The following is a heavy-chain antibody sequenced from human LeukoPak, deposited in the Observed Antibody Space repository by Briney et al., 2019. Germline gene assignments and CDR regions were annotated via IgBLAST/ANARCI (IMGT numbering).Heavy chain of an antibody. CDR2: IIGSGVST. J-gene: IGHJ6*03. D-gene: IGHD3-10*01. V-gene: IGHV3-23*01. Sequence: PGGSLRLSCAASEFTFSNYAMSWVRQAPGKGLEWVSTIIGSGVSTSYADSVKGRFTISRDNSKNTLYLQMNSLRAEDTALYYCAFATALARGARFYMDVWGKGTTVTVSS. CDR1: EFTFSNYA. CDR3: AFATALARGARFYMDV.